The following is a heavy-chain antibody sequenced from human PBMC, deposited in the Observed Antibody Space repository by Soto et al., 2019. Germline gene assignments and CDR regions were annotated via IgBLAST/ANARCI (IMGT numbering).Heavy chain of an antibody. CDR1: GFTFSSYA. CDR3: PRDEMYYYDSSAAW. J-gene: IGHJ4*02. V-gene: IGHV3-30-3*01. Sequence: QVQLVESGGGVVQPGRSLRLSCAASGFTFSSYAMHWVRQAPGKGLEWVAVIAYDGSNKYYADSVKGRFTISRDNSKNTLHLQMTSLRAEDTAVYYCPRDEMYYYDSSAAWWGQGTLVTVSS. D-gene: IGHD3-22*01. CDR2: IAYDGSNK.